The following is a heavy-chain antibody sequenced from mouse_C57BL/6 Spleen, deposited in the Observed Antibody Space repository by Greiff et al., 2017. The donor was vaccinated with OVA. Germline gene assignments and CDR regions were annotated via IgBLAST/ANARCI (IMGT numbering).Heavy chain of an antibody. CDR1: GYTFTGYW. CDR3: ARAPHYYGSSWYFDV. CDR2: INPNYGTT. Sequence: EVQLQQSGAELMKPGASVKLSCKATGYTFTGYWIEWVKQSNGKSLEWIGVINPNYGTTSYNQKFKGKATLTVDQSSSTAYMQLNSLTSEDSAVYYCARAPHYYGSSWYFDVWGTGTTVTVSS. V-gene: IGHV1-39*01. J-gene: IGHJ1*03. D-gene: IGHD1-1*01.